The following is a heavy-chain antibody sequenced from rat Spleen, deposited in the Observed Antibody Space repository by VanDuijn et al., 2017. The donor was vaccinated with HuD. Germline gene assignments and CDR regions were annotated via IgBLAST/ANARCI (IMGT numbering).Heavy chain of an antibody. V-gene: IGHV5-20*01. CDR3: TTEGGS. CDR2: TSYDGSRT. J-gene: IGHJ2*01. Sequence: EVQLVESGGGLVQPGRSMKLSCAASGFTFSNYDMAWVRQAPTKGLEWVASTSYDGSRTYYRDSVKGRFTISRDNAKSTLYLQMDSLRSEDTATYYCTTEGGSWGQGVMVTVSS. D-gene: IGHD4-3*01. CDR1: GFTFSNYD.